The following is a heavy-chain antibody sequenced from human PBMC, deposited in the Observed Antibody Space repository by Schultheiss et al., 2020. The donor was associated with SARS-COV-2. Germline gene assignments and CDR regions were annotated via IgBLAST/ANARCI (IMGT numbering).Heavy chain of an antibody. J-gene: IGHJ4*02. CDR3: ARGRKGWYSSSPPGFLDY. CDR2: INHSGST. V-gene: IGHV4-34*01. Sequence: SETLSLTCAVYGGSFSGYYWSWIRQPPGKGLEWIGEINHSGSTNYNPSLKSRVTISVDTSKNQFSLKLSSVTAADTAVYYCARGRKGWYSSSPPGFLDYWGQGTLVTVSS. D-gene: IGHD6-13*01. CDR1: GGSFSGYY.